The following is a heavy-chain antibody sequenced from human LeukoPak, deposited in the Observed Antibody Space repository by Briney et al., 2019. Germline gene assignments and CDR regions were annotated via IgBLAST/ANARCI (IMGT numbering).Heavy chain of an antibody. V-gene: IGHV4-39*01. J-gene: IGHJ3*02. D-gene: IGHD2-2*01. CDR2: IYYSGST. CDR1: GGSISSSSYY. CDR3: ARPMGYCSSTSCHPHAFDI. Sequence: SETLSLTCTVSGGSISSSSYYWGWIRQPPGKGLEWIGGIYYSGSTYYNPSLKSRVTISVDTSKNQFSLKLSSVTAADTAVYYCARPMGYCSSTSCHPHAFDIWGQGTMVTVSS.